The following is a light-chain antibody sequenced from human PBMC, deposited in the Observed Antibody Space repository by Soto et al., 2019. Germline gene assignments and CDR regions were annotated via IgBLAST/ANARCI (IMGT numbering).Light chain of an antibody. CDR3: QQYGSSPLT. V-gene: IGKV3-20*01. Sequence: EIVLTQSPGTLSLSPGERATLSCRASQSVTSSYLAWYQQKPGQAPRLRIYGAASRATGIPDRFSGSGSGTDFTLTISSLEPEDLAVYYCQQYGSSPLTFGGGTKLEIK. CDR2: GAA. CDR1: QSVTSSY. J-gene: IGKJ4*01.